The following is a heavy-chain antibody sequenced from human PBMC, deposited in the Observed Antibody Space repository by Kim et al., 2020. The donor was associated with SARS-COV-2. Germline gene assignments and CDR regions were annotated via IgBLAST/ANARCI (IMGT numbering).Heavy chain of an antibody. CDR3: ARELLKVDTAMVIHWYFDL. CDR1: GGSISSGDYY. D-gene: IGHD5-18*01. Sequence: SETLSLTCTVSGGSISSGDYYWIWIRQPPGKGLEWFGYIYYSGSTYYNPSLKSRVTISVETSKDQLSLKLSSVTAVDTAVYYCARELLKVDTAMVIHWYFDLWGRGTLVTVSS. V-gene: IGHV4-30-4*01. CDR2: IYYSGST. J-gene: IGHJ2*01.